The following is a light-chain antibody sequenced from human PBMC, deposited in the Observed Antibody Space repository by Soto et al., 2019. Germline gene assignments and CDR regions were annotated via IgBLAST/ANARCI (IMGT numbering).Light chain of an antibody. Sequence: EIVLTQSPGTLSLSPGERATLSCRASQSISSNYVAWYQQKPGQAPRLLIYDASTRATGTPNRYSGSGSGTDFTLTISRLEPEDFAVFYCQHYGDSPTLGQGTKVDSK. J-gene: IGKJ1*01. V-gene: IGKV3-20*01. CDR2: DAS. CDR1: QSISSNY. CDR3: QHYGDSPT.